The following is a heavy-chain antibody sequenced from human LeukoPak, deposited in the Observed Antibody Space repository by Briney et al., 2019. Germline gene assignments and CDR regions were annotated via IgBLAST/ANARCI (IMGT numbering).Heavy chain of an antibody. CDR2: ISSGSSYI. V-gene: IGHV3-21*01. CDR1: GFTFSTYS. Sequence: GGFLRLSCAASGFTFSTYSMNWVRQAPGKGLEWVSSISSGSSYIYYADSVKGRFTISRDNAKNSLYLQMNSLRAEDTAVYYCAREAGGNSGYDWVLWGQGTLVTVSS. J-gene: IGHJ4*02. CDR3: AREAGGNSGYDWVL. D-gene: IGHD5-12*01.